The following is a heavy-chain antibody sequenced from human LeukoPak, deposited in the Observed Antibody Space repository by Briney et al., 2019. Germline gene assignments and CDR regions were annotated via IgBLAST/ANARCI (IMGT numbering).Heavy chain of an antibody. Sequence: GGSLRLSCAASGFTFSTYWMSWARQAPGKGLEWVANIRQDGSAKYYLDSVKGRFTISRDNAKNSLYLQMNSLRAEDTAVYSCTRDRQGPKLYEMHVWGQGTTVTVSS. J-gene: IGHJ6*02. CDR2: IRQDGSAK. CDR3: TRDRQGPKLYEMHV. CDR1: GFTFSTYW. D-gene: IGHD3-10*01. V-gene: IGHV3-7*01.